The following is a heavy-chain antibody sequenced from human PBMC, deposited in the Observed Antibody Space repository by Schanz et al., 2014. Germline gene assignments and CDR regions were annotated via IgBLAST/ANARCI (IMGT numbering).Heavy chain of an antibody. J-gene: IGHJ4*02. CDR1: GFTFSDYY. Sequence: QVQLVESGGTLVKPGGSLRLSCVVSGFTFSDYYMSWIRQAPGKGLEWLSYISRDGTTSYYADSVKGRFTISRDNAKNSLYLQMTGLRAEDTAVYYCERFQSPHQPFDYWGQGTLVTVSS. CDR2: ISRDGTTS. D-gene: IGHD2-2*01. CDR3: ERFQSPHQPFDY. V-gene: IGHV3-11*04.